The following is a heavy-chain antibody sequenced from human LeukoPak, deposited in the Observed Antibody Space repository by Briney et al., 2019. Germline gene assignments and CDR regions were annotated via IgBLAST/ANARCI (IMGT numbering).Heavy chain of an antibody. CDR3: ARGGPLVVGATNWFDP. D-gene: IGHD1-26*01. CDR1: GYSFTSYY. J-gene: IGHJ5*02. Sequence: ASVKVSCKASGYSFTSYYMHWVRQAPGQELEWTGIINPSGGSTSYAQKFQGRVTMTRDTSTSTVYMELSSLRSEDTAVYYCARGGPLVVGATNWFDPWGQGTLVTVSS. CDR2: INPSGGST. V-gene: IGHV1-46*01.